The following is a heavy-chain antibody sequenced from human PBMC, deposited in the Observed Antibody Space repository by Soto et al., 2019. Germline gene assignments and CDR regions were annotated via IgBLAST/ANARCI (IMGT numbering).Heavy chain of an antibody. CDR1: GGSISSGGYY. J-gene: IGHJ5*02. V-gene: IGHV4-31*03. D-gene: IGHD3-10*01. CDR2: IYYSGST. Sequence: PSETLSLTCTVSGGSISSGGYYWSWIRQHPGKGLRWIGYIYYSGSTYYNPSLKSRVTISLDTSKNQFSLKLSSVTAADTAVYYCARADYGSGRSWFDPWGQGTLVTVS. CDR3: ARADYGSGRSWFDP.